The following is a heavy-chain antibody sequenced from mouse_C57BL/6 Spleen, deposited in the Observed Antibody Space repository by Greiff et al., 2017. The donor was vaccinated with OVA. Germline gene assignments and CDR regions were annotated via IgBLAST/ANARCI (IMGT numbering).Heavy chain of an antibody. CDR3: ARSSYYGIPYYFDY. V-gene: IGHV1-26*01. Sequence: VQLQQSGPELVKPGASVKISCKASGYTFTDYYLNWVKQSHGKSLEWIGDINPNNGGTSYNQKFKGKATLTVDKSSSTAYMELRSLTSEDSAVYYGARSSYYGIPYYFDYWGQGTTLTVSS. J-gene: IGHJ2*01. CDR1: GYTFTDYY. CDR2: INPNNGGT. D-gene: IGHD2-10*01.